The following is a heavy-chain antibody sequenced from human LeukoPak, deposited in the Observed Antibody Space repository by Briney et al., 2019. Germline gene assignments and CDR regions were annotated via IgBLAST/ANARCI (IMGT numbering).Heavy chain of an antibody. V-gene: IGHV1-8*03. CDR2: MNPNSGNT. D-gene: IGHD2-15*01. J-gene: IGHJ4*02. CDR3: ARGLDCSGGSCYFGLDY. CDR1: GYTFTSYD. Sequence: GASVKVSCKASGYTFTSYDINWVRQATGQGLEWMGWMNPNSGNTGYAQKFQGRVTITRNTSISTAYMELSSLRSEDTAVYYCARGLDCSGGSCYFGLDYWGQGTLVTVSS.